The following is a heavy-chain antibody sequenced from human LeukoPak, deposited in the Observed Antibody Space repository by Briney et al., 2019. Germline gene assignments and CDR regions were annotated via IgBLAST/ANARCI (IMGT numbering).Heavy chain of an antibody. J-gene: IGHJ4*01. Sequence: PGGSLRLSCAASGFTFSSYGMHWVRQAPGKGLEWVAFIRYDGSQKYYADSVKGRFTISRDNSKNMLYLQMNSLRAEDTAVYYCAKDYGITEDGNLFDHWGHGTLVTVSS. V-gene: IGHV3-30*02. D-gene: IGHD3-10*01. CDR1: GFTFSSYG. CDR3: AKDYGITEDGNLFDH. CDR2: IRYDGSQK.